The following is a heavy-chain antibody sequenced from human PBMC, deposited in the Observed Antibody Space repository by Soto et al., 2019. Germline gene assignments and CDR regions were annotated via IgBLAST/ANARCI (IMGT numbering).Heavy chain of an antibody. CDR1: GYTFTNYA. J-gene: IGHJ6*02. Sequence: QVQLVQSGAEVKKPGASVKVSCKASGYTFTNYAMHWVRQAPGQRLEWMGWINAGNGNTRYSQKFQGRVTITRDTSASTAYMVLSSLRSEDMAVYYCARGPLLWGDVWGQGTTVTVSS. V-gene: IGHV1-3*01. CDR2: INAGNGNT. CDR3: ARGPLLWGDV. D-gene: IGHD3-10*01.